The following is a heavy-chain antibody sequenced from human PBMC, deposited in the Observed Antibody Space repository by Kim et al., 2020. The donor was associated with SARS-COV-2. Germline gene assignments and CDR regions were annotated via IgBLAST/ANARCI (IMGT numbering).Heavy chain of an antibody. V-gene: IGHV1-69*04. CDR3: ARDGRVTTPYSYGQEGSGGE. J-gene: IGHJ4*02. D-gene: IGHD5-18*01. Sequence: SVKVSCKASGGTFSSYAISWVRQAPGQGLEWMGRIIPILGIANYAQKFQGRVTITADKSTSTAYMELSSLRSEDTAVYYCARDGRVTTPYSYGQEGSGGEWGQGTLVTVSS. CDR2: IIPILGIA. CDR1: GGTFSSYA.